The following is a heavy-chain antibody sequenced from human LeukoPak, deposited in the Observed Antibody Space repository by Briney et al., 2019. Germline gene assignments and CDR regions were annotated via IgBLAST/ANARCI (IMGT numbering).Heavy chain of an antibody. D-gene: IGHD3-3*01. CDR2: ISVSGGST. Sequence: GGSLRLSCAASGFTFSSYAMSWVRQAPGKGLEWVSAISVSGGSTYYADSVKGRFTISRDNSKNTLYLQMNSLRAEDTAVYYCAKGTHYYDFWSGYYFDYWGQGTLVTVSS. CDR1: GFTFSSYA. J-gene: IGHJ4*02. CDR3: AKGTHYYDFWSGYYFDY. V-gene: IGHV3-23*01.